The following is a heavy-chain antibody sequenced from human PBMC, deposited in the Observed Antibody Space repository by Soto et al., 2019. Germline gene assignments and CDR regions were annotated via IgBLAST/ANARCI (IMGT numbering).Heavy chain of an antibody. CDR3: AKGPTIFGVRISYSFYYGLDV. V-gene: IGHV3-23*01. CDR2: ISNSGAST. D-gene: IGHD3-3*01. CDR1: RITFSSFA. J-gene: IGHJ6*02. Sequence: EVQLLESGGGLVQPGGSLRLSCDASRITFSSFAMSWVRQAPGKGLEWVSAISNSGASTYSADSVKGRFTISRDNSKNTLYLQMNSLRAEDTAVYYCAKGPTIFGVRISYSFYYGLDVWGQGTTVTVSS.